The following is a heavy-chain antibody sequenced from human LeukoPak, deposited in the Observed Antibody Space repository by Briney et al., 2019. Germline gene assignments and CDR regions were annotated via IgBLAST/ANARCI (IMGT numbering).Heavy chain of an antibody. Sequence: GGSLRLSCAASGFTFSSYAMSWVRQAPGKGLEWVSAISGSGGSTYYADSVKGRFTISRDNSKNTLYLQMNSLRAEDTAVYYCARCIPQYSSSQDWFDPWGQGTLVTVSS. CDR3: ARCIPQYSSSQDWFDP. D-gene: IGHD6-6*01. CDR1: GFTFSSYA. CDR2: ISGSGGST. V-gene: IGHV3-23*01. J-gene: IGHJ5*02.